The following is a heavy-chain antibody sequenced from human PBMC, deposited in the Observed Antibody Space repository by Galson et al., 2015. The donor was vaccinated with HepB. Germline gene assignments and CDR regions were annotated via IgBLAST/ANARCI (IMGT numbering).Heavy chain of an antibody. CDR1: GFNFSDSP. J-gene: IGHJ4*02. CDR2: ISDKEMIK. Sequence: SLRLSCAASGFNFSDSPLHWVRQAPGKGLEWVAMISDKEMIKYYADSVRGRFTISRSNSQETLFLQMNTMRTEDTAVYYCAKGGTENSLDKWGQGTLVAVS. V-gene: IGHV3-30*04. CDR3: AKGGTENSLDK. D-gene: IGHD3-16*01.